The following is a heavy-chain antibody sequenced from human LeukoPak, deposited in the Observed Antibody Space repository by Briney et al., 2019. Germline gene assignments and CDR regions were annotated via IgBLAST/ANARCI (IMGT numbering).Heavy chain of an antibody. CDR2: IKQDGSEK. Sequence: GGPLILSCAASGFPFSSYWMSWVRQAPGKGLEWVANIKQDGSEKYYVDSVKGRFTISRDNAKNSLYLQMNSLRAEDTAVYYCARDRSVGTISSGMDVWGQGTTVTVSS. CDR1: GFPFSSYW. CDR3: ARDRSVGTISSGMDV. D-gene: IGHD3-3*01. J-gene: IGHJ6*02. V-gene: IGHV3-7*01.